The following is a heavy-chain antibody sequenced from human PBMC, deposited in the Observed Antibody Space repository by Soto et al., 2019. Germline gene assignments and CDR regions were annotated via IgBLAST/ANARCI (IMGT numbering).Heavy chain of an antibody. D-gene: IGHD1-26*01. J-gene: IGHJ6*02. CDR1: GYTFTTSG. CDR3: ARQGSWPYYYYGLDV. V-gene: IGHV1-18*01. Sequence: QVQLVQSGPEVKKPGAPVKVSCEASGYTFTTSGISWVRQAPGQGLEWMGWISTYNGDTNSAQKFQGRVTMTADTSTCTAYMEVMSLKSYDTAVYYCARQGSWPYYYYGLDVWGQGTTVTVSS. CDR2: ISTYNGDT.